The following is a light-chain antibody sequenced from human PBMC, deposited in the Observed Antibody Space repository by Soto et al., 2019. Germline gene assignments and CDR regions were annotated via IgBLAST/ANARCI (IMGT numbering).Light chain of an antibody. CDR2: FIS. V-gene: IGKV1-39*01. J-gene: IGKJ5*01. CDR1: QSISNH. CDR3: QQTDSRPAT. Sequence: IKMTQSPSSLSASVEDRVIITCRASQSISNHVNWYQHKPGEAPRLLIYFISRLQSGAPSRFSGSGSGKDFTLTIDSPQPEDTATDSCQQTDSRPATSGQGTHWRL.